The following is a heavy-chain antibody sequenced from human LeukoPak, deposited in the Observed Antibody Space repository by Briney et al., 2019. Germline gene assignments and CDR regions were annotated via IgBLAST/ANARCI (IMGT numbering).Heavy chain of an antibody. CDR3: ARRLIYGGSSWYFDL. V-gene: IGHV4-59*08. Sequence: SETLSLTCTVSGDSISSHHWSWIRQPPGKGLEWIGYIYFSGNTNYNPSLKSRVTISLDTSKNQFSLNLSTVTAADTAVYYCARRLIYGGSSWYFDLWGRGTLVTVSS. J-gene: IGHJ2*01. D-gene: IGHD4-23*01. CDR1: GDSISSHH. CDR2: IYFSGNT.